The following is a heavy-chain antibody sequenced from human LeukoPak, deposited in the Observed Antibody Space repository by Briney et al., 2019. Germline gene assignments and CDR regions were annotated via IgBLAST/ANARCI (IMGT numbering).Heavy chain of an antibody. D-gene: IGHD7-27*01. V-gene: IGHV3-53*01. CDR1: GFTFSSYD. CDR3: ARGTNWDYYYYYMDV. J-gene: IGHJ6*03. CDR2: IYSGGST. Sequence: GGSLRLSCAASGFTFSSYDMSWVRQAPGKGLEWVSVIYSGGSTYYADSVKGRFTISRDNSKNTLYLQMNSLRAEDTAVYYCARGTNWDYYYYYMDVWGKGTTVTISS.